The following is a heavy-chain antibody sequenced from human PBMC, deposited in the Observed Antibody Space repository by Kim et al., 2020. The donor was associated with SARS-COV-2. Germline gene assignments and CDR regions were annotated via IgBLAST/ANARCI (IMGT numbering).Heavy chain of an antibody. J-gene: IGHJ6*02. D-gene: IGHD2-2*01. V-gene: IGHV3-11*06. Sequence: VKGRFTISRDNIKNSLYLRMSSLRAEDTAVYYCAGDIVVVPAAISYGMDVWGQGTTVTVSS. CDR3: AGDIVVVPAAISYGMDV.